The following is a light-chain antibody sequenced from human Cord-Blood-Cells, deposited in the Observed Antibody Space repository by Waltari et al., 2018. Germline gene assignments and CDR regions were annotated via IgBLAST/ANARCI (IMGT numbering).Light chain of an antibody. Sequence: QSALTQPASVSGSPGQSITISCTGTSSDVGGYNYVSCYQQHPGKAPKLMIYDVINRPAGVSNRFSGSKSGNTASLTISGLQAEDEADYYCSSYTSSSTLDVVFGGGTKLTVL. CDR2: DVI. CDR3: SSYTSSSTLDVV. CDR1: SSDVGGYNY. V-gene: IGLV2-14*01. J-gene: IGLJ2*01.